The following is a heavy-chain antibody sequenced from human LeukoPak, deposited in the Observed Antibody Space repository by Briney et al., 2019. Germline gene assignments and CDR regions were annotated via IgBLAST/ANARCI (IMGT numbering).Heavy chain of an antibody. CDR3: AKESTVTPGNVNWFDP. CDR1: GFTFSSYA. Sequence: PGGSLRLSCAASGFTFSSYAMTWVRQAPGKGLEWVSTISGSGGDTYYADSVKGRFTISRDNFKNTKNLQMKSLRGEDTAVYYCAKESTVTPGNVNWFDPWGQGTLVTVSS. CDR2: ISGSGGDT. D-gene: IGHD4-17*01. J-gene: IGHJ5*02. V-gene: IGHV3-23*01.